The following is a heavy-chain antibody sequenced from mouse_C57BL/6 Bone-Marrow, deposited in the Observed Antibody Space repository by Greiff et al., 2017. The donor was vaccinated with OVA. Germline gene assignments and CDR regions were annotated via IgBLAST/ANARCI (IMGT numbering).Heavy chain of an antibody. CDR2: IHPNSGST. D-gene: IGHD1-1*01. Sequence: QVQLQQPGAELVKPGASVKLSCKASGYTFTSYWMHWVKQRPGQGLEWIGMIHPNSGSTNYNEKFKSKATLTVDKSSSTAYMQLSSLTSEDSAVYYCASRRSYGSSYYFDYWGQGTTLTVSS. J-gene: IGHJ2*01. CDR3: ASRRSYGSSYYFDY. CDR1: GYTFTSYW. V-gene: IGHV1-64*01.